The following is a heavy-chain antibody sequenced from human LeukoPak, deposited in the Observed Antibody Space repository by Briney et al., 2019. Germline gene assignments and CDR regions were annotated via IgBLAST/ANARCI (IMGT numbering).Heavy chain of an antibody. CDR1: GYTFSSYG. V-gene: IGHV1-18*01. Sequence: GASVKVSCKASGYTFSSYGISWVRQAPGQGLEWMGWISVYNGNTNSAQKLQGRGSMTTDPSTSTPYVELRSLRSDDTAVYYCARDRSPDFWSGDYRDAFDIWGQGTMVTVSS. CDR2: ISVYNGNT. D-gene: IGHD3-3*01. J-gene: IGHJ3*02. CDR3: ARDRSPDFWSGDYRDAFDI.